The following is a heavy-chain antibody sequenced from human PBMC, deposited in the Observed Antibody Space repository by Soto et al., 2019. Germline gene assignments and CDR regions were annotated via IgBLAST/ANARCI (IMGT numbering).Heavy chain of an antibody. D-gene: IGHD3-10*01. J-gene: IGHJ4*02. CDR1: GDSISRYY. Sequence: SETLSLTCSVFGDSISRYYWSWIRQPAGKGLEFIGRIYNSGIINYNPSLESRVTMSVDPSKNQISLQLSSATAADTAMYYCARGPYCGEECYFAYWGQGTLVTVSS. CDR2: IYNSGII. CDR3: ARGPYCGEECYFAY. V-gene: IGHV4-4*07.